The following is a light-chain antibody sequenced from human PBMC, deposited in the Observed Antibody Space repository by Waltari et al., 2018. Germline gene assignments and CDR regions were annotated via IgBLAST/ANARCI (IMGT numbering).Light chain of an antibody. V-gene: IGKV1-39*01. Sequence: DIQMTQSPSSLSASIGDRVTITCRASQSINNHLNWYQQKTGKAPKVLIYAASSLQTGVPSRFSGSGSGTEFTLTISSLQPEDFATYYCQQSYNTPRYTFGQGTKLEIK. J-gene: IGKJ2*01. CDR2: AAS. CDR1: QSINNH. CDR3: QQSYNTPRYT.